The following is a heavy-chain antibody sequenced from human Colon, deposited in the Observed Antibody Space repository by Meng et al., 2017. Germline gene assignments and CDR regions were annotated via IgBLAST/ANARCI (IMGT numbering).Heavy chain of an antibody. Sequence: QVQLQESGPGLVKPSETLARTCTVSGGSISGYYWSWIRQPPGKGLEYIGYIYYDGFTNYNPSLRSRVTISLDTSKNQFSLSLTSMTAADTAIYYCARLGSSYLHVPYWGQGTLVTVSS. CDR3: ARLGSSYLHVPY. CDR2: IYYDGFT. J-gene: IGHJ4*02. CDR1: GGSISGYY. V-gene: IGHV4-59*08. D-gene: IGHD6-6*01.